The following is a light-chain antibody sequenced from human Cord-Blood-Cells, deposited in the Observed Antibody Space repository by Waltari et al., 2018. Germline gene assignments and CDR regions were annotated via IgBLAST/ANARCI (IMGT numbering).Light chain of an antibody. CDR3: RAWDSSTFV. CDR2: QDS. CDR1: KLGDKY. V-gene: IGLV3-1*01. J-gene: IGLJ2*01. Sequence: SYELTQPPSVSVSPGQTASITCSGDKLGDKYACWYQQKPGQSPVLVIYQDSKRPSGIPERFAGSNSGNTATLTISGTQAMDEADYYCRAWDSSTFVFGGGTKLTVL.